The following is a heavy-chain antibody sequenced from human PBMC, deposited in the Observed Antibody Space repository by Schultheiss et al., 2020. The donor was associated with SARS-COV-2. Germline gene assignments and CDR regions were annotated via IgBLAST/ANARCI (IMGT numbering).Heavy chain of an antibody. CDR2: IYPGDSQI. CDR3: ARRGGYGNYWFDP. V-gene: IGHV5-51*01. Sequence: GGSLRLSCKGSGYSFTSYWIGWVRQMPGKGLEWMGIIYPGDSQIRYSPSFEDQVIISADKSISTAYLQWSSLKSSDTGIYYCARRGGYGNYWFDPWGQGTLVTVSS. J-gene: IGHJ5*02. CDR1: GYSFTSYW. D-gene: IGHD5-12*01.